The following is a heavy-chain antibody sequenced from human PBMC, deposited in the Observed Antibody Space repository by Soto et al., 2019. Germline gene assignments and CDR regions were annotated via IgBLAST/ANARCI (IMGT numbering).Heavy chain of an antibody. CDR1: GFNFSSYA. D-gene: IGHD2-15*01. J-gene: IGHJ4*02. CDR3: ARDRLYCSGGSCYFDVTYYFDY. V-gene: IGHV3-30-3*01. Sequence: PGGSLRLSCAASGFNFSSYAMHWVRQAPGKGLEWVAVISYDGSNKYYADSVKGRFTISRDNSKNTLYLQMNSLRAEDTAVYYCARDRLYCSGGSCYFDVTYYFDYWGQGTLVTVSS. CDR2: ISYDGSNK.